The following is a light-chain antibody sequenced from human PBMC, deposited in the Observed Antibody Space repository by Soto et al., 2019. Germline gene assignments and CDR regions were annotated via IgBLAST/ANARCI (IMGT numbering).Light chain of an antibody. CDR3: QQYEIWSSLT. CDR2: GAS. V-gene: IGKV3-15*01. Sequence: EIVMTQYPVILSVSPGETATLTCRASQSISSNVAWYQQKPGQAPRLLMYGASTRAIGIAARFSGSGAGTEFTLTISSLQSEDFAVYNCQQYEIWSSLTFGGGTKVDI. J-gene: IGKJ4*01. CDR1: QSISSN.